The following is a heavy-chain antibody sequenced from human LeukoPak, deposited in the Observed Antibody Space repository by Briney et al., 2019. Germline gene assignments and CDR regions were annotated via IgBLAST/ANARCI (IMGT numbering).Heavy chain of an antibody. J-gene: IGHJ5*02. D-gene: IGHD6-19*01. CDR1: GFTFSSYA. Sequence: GGSLRLSCAASGFTFSSYAMHWVRQAPGKGLEWVAVISYDGSNKYYADSVKGRFTISRDNSKNTLYLQMNSLRAEDTAMYYCARDSRVAGYNWFDPWGQGTLVTVSS. CDR3: ARDSRVAGYNWFDP. CDR2: ISYDGSNK. V-gene: IGHV3-30*01.